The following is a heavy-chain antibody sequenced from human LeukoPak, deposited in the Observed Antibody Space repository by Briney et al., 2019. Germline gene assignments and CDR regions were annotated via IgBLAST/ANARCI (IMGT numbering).Heavy chain of an antibody. CDR3: ARMVRGVMMDWFDP. J-gene: IGHJ5*02. Sequence: PSETLSLTCTVSGGSISSSSYYWGWIRQPPGKGLEWIGSIYYSGSTYYNPSLKSRVTIPVDTSKNQFSLKLSSVTAADTAVYYCARMVRGVMMDWFDPWGQGTLVTVSS. CDR2: IYYSGST. D-gene: IGHD3-10*01. CDR1: GGSISSSSYY. V-gene: IGHV4-39*07.